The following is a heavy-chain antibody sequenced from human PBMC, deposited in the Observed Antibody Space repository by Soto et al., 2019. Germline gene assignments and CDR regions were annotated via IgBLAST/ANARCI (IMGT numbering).Heavy chain of an antibody. V-gene: IGHV4-59*01. D-gene: IGHD4-17*01. CDR3: ARLPLADYGGIFDP. Sequence: PSETLSLTCTVSGDSISAYSWSWVRQPPGKGLEWIGNIHYNGNTTYNPSLKSRVTMSVDTSKNKFSLKLTSVTAAYTAVYYCARLPLADYGGIFDPWGQGTLVTVSS. CDR1: GDSISAYS. J-gene: IGHJ5*02. CDR2: IHYNGNT.